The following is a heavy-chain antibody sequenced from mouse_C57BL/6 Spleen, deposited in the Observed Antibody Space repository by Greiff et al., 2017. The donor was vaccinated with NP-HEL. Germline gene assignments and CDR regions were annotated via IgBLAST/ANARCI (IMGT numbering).Heavy chain of an antibody. Sequence: QVQLQQSGPELVKPGASVKISCKASGYAFSSSWMNWVKQRPGKGLEWIGRIYPGDGDTNYNGKFKGKATLTADKSSSTAYMQLSSLTSEDSAVYFCARSGGGSSYEIDYWGQGTTLTVSS. CDR2: IYPGDGDT. CDR1: GYAFSSSW. J-gene: IGHJ2*01. CDR3: ARSGGGSSYEIDY. V-gene: IGHV1-82*01. D-gene: IGHD1-1*01.